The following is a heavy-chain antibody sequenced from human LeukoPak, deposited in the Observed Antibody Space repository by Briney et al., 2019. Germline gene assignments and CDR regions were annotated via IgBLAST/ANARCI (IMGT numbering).Heavy chain of an antibody. CDR2: IRYDGSNK. J-gene: IGHJ3*01. Sequence: GGSLRLSCAASGFTFSTYGMHWVRQAPARGLEWVAFIRYDGSNKYYADSVKGRFTISRDNSKNTLYLQMNSLRAEDTAIYYCARGRTSTRGAFDLWGQGTMVTVSS. CDR3: ARGRTSTRGAFDL. V-gene: IGHV3-30*02. CDR1: GFTFSTYG.